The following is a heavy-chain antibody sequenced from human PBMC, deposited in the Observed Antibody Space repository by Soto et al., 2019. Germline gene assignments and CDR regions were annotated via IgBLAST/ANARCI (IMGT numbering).Heavy chain of an antibody. CDR1: GFTFSSYD. D-gene: IGHD5-12*01. CDR2: IGTAGDT. CDR3: ARGQPYYSGYDWNAFDI. J-gene: IGHJ3*02. V-gene: IGHV3-13*01. Sequence: GGSLRLSCAASGFTFSSYDMHWVRQATGKGLEWVSAIGTAGDTYYPGSVKGRFTISRENAKNSLYLQMNSLRAGDTAVYYGARGQPYYSGYDWNAFDIWGQGTMVTVSS.